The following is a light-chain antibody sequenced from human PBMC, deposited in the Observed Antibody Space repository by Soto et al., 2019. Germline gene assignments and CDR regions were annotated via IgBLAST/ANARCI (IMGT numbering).Light chain of an antibody. CDR3: QQRRNWPPVT. V-gene: IGKV3-11*01. J-gene: IGKJ5*01. Sequence: EIVLTQSQATLSLSPGERATLSFRASQSVGSYLAWYQQKPGQAPRLLIYNASNRATGIPARFSGSGSGTDFILTISSLEPEDSAVYYCQQRRNWPPVTFGQGTRLEIK. CDR1: QSVGSY. CDR2: NAS.